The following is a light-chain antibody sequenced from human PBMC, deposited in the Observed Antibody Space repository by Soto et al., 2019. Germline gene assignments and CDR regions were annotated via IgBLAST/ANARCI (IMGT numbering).Light chain of an antibody. J-gene: IGKJ2*02. CDR1: QSVSSSSY. CDR2: GAS. V-gene: IGKV3-20*01. Sequence: EIVLTQSPGTLSLSPGERATLSCRASQSVSSSSYLAWYQQKPGQAPRLLIYGASSRATGIPDRFSGSGSATDFTRTISRLEPEDFAVYYCLQYGSSPSCTFGQGTKLEIK. CDR3: LQYGSSPSCT.